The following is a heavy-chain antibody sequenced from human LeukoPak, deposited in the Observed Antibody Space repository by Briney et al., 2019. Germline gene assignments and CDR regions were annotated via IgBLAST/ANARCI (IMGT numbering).Heavy chain of an antibody. V-gene: IGHV3-33*01. D-gene: IGHD4-17*01. Sequence: GGSLRLSCAASGFTFSSYGMHWVRQAPGKGLEWVAVIWYDGSNKYYADSVKGRFTISRDNSKNTLYLQMNSLRAEGTAVYYCARGGDYYSYFDYWGQGTLVTVSS. CDR3: ARGGDYYSYFDY. CDR2: IWYDGSNK. CDR1: GFTFSSYG. J-gene: IGHJ4*02.